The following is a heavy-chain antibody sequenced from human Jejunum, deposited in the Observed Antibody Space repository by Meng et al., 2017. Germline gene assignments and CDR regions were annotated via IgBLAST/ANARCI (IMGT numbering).Heavy chain of an antibody. J-gene: IGHJ3*02. CDR2: IRSKGYGGTT. V-gene: IGHV3-49*04. CDR3: TRVGSSGWYFVGSSDM. Sequence: GGSLRLSCTASGFALGDFALSWVRQAPGKGLECVGFIRSKGYGGTTEYAASVKGRFTISRDDSKSIAYLQMNRLKTEDTAVYYCTRVGSSGWYFVGSSDMWGQGTKVTVS. D-gene: IGHD6-19*01. CDR1: GFALGDFA.